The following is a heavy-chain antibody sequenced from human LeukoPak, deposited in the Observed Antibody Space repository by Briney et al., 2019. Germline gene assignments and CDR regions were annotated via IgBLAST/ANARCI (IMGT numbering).Heavy chain of an antibody. D-gene: IGHD2-2*02. Sequence: GESLKISCKGSGYIFTSYWIGWVRQMPGKGLEWMGIIYPGYSDTRYIPSFQDQVTISADKSISTPSLQWSSLKASDTAMYYCARVRSTSCYTGFCNWFDPWGQGTLVTVSS. CDR2: IYPGYSDT. J-gene: IGHJ5*02. CDR1: GYIFTSYW. V-gene: IGHV5-51*01. CDR3: ARVRSTSCYTGFCNWFDP.